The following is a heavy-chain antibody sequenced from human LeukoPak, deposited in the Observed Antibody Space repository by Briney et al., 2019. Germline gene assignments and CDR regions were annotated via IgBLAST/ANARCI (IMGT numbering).Heavy chain of an antibody. V-gene: IGHV3-7*01. CDR1: GFTFSSHW. D-gene: IGHD5-18*01. J-gene: IGHJ4*02. CDR3: ARDGPTAYFDY. Sequence: PGGSLRLSCAASGFTFSSHWMTWVRQAPGKGLEWVANIKEDGGEKYYVDSVRGRFTISRDNAKNSLYLQMASLRAEDTAVYYCARDGPTAYFDYWGQGTLVTVSS. CDR2: IKEDGGEK.